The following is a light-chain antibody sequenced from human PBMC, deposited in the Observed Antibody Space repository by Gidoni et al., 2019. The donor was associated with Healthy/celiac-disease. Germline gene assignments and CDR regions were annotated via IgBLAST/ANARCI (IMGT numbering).Light chain of an antibody. CDR3: SSYEGRNNLV. Sequence: QSALTQPPSASGSPGQSVTISCTGTSSDVGGYNYVAWYQQHPGKAHNRMIYEGSKRPSGVPDRFSGSKSGNTAFLTVFGLQSDDEADYYCSSYEGRNNLVFGGGTKLTVL. CDR2: EGS. CDR1: SSDVGGYNY. J-gene: IGLJ3*02. V-gene: IGLV2-8*01.